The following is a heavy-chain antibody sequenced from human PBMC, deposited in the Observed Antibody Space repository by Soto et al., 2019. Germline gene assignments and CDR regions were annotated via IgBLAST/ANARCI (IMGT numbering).Heavy chain of an antibody. CDR1: GDSVSSNSAA. CDR3: TKQKGDGRTYNGMDV. J-gene: IGHJ6*02. D-gene: IGHD2-21*02. V-gene: IGHV6-1*01. Sequence: QTLSLTCAISGDSVSSNSAAWNWIRQSPSRGLEWLGRAYYRSQWYYDSAVSVRSRITVIPDTSKNQFSLQLNSVTPEDTAVYYCTKQKGDGRTYNGMDVWGQGTTVTVSS. CDR2: AYYRSQWYY.